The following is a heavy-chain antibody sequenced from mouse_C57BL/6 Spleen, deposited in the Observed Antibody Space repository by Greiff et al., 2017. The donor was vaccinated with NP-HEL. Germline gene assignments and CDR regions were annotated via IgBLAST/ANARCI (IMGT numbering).Heavy chain of an antibody. CDR1: GYTFTSYW. J-gene: IGHJ2*01. D-gene: IGHD3-2*02. CDR2: IDPSDSYT. V-gene: IGHV1-69*01. Sequence: QVQLQQPGAELVMPGASVKLSCKASGYTFTSYWMHWVKQRPGQGLEWIGEIDPSDSYTNYNQKFKGKSTLTVDKSSSTAYMQLSSLTSEDSAVYDCARAAAQALVYFDDWGQGTTLTVSS. CDR3: ARAAAQALVYFDD.